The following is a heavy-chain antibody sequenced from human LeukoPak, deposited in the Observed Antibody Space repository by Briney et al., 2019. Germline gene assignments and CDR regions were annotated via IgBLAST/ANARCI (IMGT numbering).Heavy chain of an antibody. CDR1: GSPFSAFV. V-gene: IGHV3-23*01. Sequence: GGSLRLSCAASGSPFSAFVMAWVRQAPGKGLEWVSDISATGDTSNYADSVKGRFTISRDNSKNTLYLQMNSLKAEDTAVYYCAKRGVVAGGQGTLVTVSS. CDR3: AKRGVVA. CDR2: ISATGDTS. J-gene: IGHJ4*02. D-gene: IGHD3-16*01.